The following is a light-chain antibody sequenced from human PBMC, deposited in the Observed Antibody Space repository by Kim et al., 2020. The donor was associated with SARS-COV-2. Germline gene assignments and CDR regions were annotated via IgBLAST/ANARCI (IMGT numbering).Light chain of an antibody. V-gene: IGKV3-15*01. CDR3: QQYNNWPFT. CDR2: GAS. J-gene: IGKJ3*01. Sequence: VAPGERATLSCRASQSVSSNLAWYQQKPGQAPRLLIYGASTRATGIPARFSGSGSGTEFTLTISSLQSEDFAVYYCQQYNNWPFTFGPGTKVDIK. CDR1: QSVSSN.